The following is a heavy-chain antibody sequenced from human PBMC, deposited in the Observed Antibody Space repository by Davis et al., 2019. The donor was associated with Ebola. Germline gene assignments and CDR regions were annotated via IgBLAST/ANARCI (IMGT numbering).Heavy chain of an antibody. J-gene: IGHJ3*02. Sequence: SVKVSCKASGYTFTGYYMHWVRQAPGQGLEWMGGIIPIFGTANYAQKFQGRVTITADESTSTAYMELSSLRSEDTAVYYCARWVRAFDIWGQGTMVTVSS. CDR1: GYTFTGYY. CDR2: IIPIFGTA. V-gene: IGHV1-69*13. D-gene: IGHD3-10*01. CDR3: ARWVRAFDI.